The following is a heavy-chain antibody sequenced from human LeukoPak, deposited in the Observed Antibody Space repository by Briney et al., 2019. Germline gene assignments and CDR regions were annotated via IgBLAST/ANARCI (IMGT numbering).Heavy chain of an antibody. CDR1: GFTFSASA. V-gene: IGHV3-73*01. CDR2: IRNKANGYET. J-gene: IGHJ4*02. CDR3: TRLGYCTNGVCYFDY. D-gene: IGHD2-8*01. Sequence: QPGGSLRLSWAASGFTFSASAMHWVRQASGKGLEWVGRIRNKANGYETAYAASVKGRFIISRDDSKNTAYLQMNSLKTEDTAVYYCTRLGYCTNGVCYFDYWGQGILVTVSS.